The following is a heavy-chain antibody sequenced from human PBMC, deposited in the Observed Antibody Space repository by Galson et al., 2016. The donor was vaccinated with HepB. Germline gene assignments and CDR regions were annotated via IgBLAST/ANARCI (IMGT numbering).Heavy chain of an antibody. Sequence: SLRLSCAASGFTVSSNYMSWVRQAPGKGLEWVSVIYSGGTTKYADSVKDRFTISRDNSKNSLYLQMNSLRAEDTAVYCCASCSSWYGRCAFDIWGQGTMVTVSS. CDR3: ASCSSWYGRCAFDI. CDR1: GFTVSSNY. CDR2: IYSGGTT. D-gene: IGHD6-13*01. J-gene: IGHJ3*02. V-gene: IGHV3-66*01.